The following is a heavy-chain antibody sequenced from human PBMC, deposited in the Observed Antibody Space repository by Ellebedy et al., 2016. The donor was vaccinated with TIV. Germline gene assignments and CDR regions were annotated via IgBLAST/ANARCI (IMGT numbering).Heavy chain of an antibody. CDR1: GFTFSSYA. D-gene: IGHD6-19*01. Sequence: PGGSLRLSCAASGFTFSSYAMSWVRQAPGKGLEWVSTISHTGSRTYYANSVEGRFIISRDTSKRTLYLQMNSLRAEDTAVYYCAKGRGGGSDSSAPRYYFDSWGLGTLVTVSS. CDR3: AKGRGGGSDSSAPRYYFDS. CDR2: ISHTGSRT. V-gene: IGHV3-23*01. J-gene: IGHJ4*02.